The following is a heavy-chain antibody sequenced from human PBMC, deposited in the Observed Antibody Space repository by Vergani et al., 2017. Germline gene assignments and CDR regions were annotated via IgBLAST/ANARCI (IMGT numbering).Heavy chain of an antibody. Sequence: QVQLQESGPGLVKPSETLSLTCTVSGGSISSYYWSWIRQPAGKGLEWIGRIYTSGSTNYNPSLKSRVTMSVDTSKNQFSLKLSSVTAADTAVYYCARDHYYDSSCYFFFDYWGQGTLVTVSS. V-gene: IGHV4-4*07. CDR1: GGSISSYY. CDR3: ARDHYYDSSCYFFFDY. CDR2: IYTSGST. D-gene: IGHD3-22*01. J-gene: IGHJ4*02.